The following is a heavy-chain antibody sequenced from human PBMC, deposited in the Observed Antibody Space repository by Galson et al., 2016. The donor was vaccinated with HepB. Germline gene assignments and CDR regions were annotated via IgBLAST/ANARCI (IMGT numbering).Heavy chain of an antibody. D-gene: IGHD3-3*01. CDR3: ARLKRFLEWMPETYYAHYGMDV. CDR1: GYTFNSYG. V-gene: IGHV1-69*13. J-gene: IGHJ6*02. CDR2: IIPDSDTT. Sequence: SVKVSCKASGYTFNSYGFGWVRQAPGQGLEWMGRIIPDSDTTNHAQKFRGRITMTADDSTSTAHMELSSLTSEDTAVHYCARLKRFLEWMPETYYAHYGMDVWGQGTAVTVSS.